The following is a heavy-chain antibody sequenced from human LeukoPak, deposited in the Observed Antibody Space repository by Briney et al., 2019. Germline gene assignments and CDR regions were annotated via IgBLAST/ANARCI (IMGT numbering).Heavy chain of an antibody. CDR1: GFTFSSYS. Sequence: GGSLRLSCVASGFTFSSYSMNWVRQAPGKGLEWVSCIGSSSNYIYYGDSVKGRFTISRDNAKNSLYLQMNSLRAEDTAVYYCARVGGHCTSTSCPPPDYWGQGTLVTVSS. D-gene: IGHD2-2*01. V-gene: IGHV3-21*01. J-gene: IGHJ4*02. CDR2: IGSSSNYI. CDR3: ARVGGHCTSTSCPPPDY.